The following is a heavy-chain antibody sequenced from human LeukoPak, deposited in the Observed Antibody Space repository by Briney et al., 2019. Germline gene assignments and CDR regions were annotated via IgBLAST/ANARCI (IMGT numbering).Heavy chain of an antibody. CDR1: GCTFTGYY. J-gene: IGHJ4*02. V-gene: IGHV1-2*02. CDR3: ARAFFFGGSYPFDY. Sequence: ASVKVSCKASGCTFTGYYIHWVRQAPGQGLEWMGWINPNSGGTNYAQKFQGRVTMTRDTSISTAFLELSRLRSDDTAVYYCARAFFFGGSYPFDYWGQGTLVTVSS. D-gene: IGHD1-26*01. CDR2: INPNSGGT.